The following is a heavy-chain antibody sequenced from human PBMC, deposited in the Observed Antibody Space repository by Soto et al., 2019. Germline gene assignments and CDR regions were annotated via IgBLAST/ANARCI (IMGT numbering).Heavy chain of an antibody. V-gene: IGHV1-3*01. CDR3: ARDVNLGIAAAGTRLRWFDP. D-gene: IGHD6-13*01. Sequence: ASVKVSCKASGYTFTSYAMHWVRQAPGQRLEWKGWINAGNGNTKYSQKFQGRVTITRDTSASTAYMELSSLRSEDTAVYYCARDVNLGIAAAGTRLRWFDPWGQGTLVTVSS. CDR1: GYTFTSYA. J-gene: IGHJ5*02. CDR2: INAGNGNT.